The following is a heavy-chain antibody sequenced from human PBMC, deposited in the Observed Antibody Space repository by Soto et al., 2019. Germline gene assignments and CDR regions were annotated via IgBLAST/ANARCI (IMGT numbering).Heavy chain of an antibody. CDR1: GGSISSGGYS. Sequence: NPSETLSLTCAVSGGSISSGGYSWSWIRQPPGKGLEWIGYIYHSGSTYYNPSLKSRVTISVDRSKNQFSLKLGSVTAADTAVYYCARASPLYPDYWGQGTLVTVSS. D-gene: IGHD2-2*01. CDR3: ARASPLYPDY. V-gene: IGHV4-30-2*01. CDR2: IYHSGST. J-gene: IGHJ4*02.